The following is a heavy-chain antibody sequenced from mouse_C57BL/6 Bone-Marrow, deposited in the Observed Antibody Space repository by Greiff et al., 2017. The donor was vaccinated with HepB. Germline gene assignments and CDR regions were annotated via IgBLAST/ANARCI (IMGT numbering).Heavy chain of an antibody. CDR1: GFTFNTYA. J-gene: IGHJ1*03. CDR2: IRSKSSNYAT. D-gene: IGHD1-1*01. CDR3: VRPNYYGSHWYFDV. V-gene: IGHV10-3*01. Sequence: EAGGGLVQPKGSLKLSCAASGFTFNTYAMHWVRQAPGKGLEWVARIRSKSSNYATYYADSVKDRFTISRDDSQSMLYLQMNNLKTEDTAMYYCVRPNYYGSHWYFDVWGTGTTVTVSS.